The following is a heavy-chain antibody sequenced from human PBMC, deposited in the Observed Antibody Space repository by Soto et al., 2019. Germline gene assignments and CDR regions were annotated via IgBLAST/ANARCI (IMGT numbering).Heavy chain of an antibody. CDR2: IITYNGKT. CDR1: GYIFTTYS. Sequence: QVQLVQSGAEVKKPGDSVKVSCKTSGYIFTTYSIAWVRQAPGQGLEWMGWIITYNGKTHYGQKFQGRVSVTTDPSTGTVYMELRSLTSDDTAVYYCARGPQTSDFWGQGTLVTVSS. CDR3: ARGPQTSDF. D-gene: IGHD2-2*01. V-gene: IGHV1-18*04. J-gene: IGHJ4*02.